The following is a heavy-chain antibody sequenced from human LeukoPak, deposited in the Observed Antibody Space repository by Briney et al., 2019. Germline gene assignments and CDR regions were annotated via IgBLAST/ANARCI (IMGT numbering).Heavy chain of an antibody. CDR3: AREGDAFDY. CDR2: MRQDGSEK. CDR1: GFTFSRHI. V-gene: IGHV3-7*01. J-gene: IGHJ4*02. D-gene: IGHD3-16*01. Sequence: GGSLRLSCTVSGFTFSRHIISWVRQPPGKGLEWVANMRQDGSEKFYVDSVKGRFTVSRDNAKNSLYLQMNSLRVEDTGIYYCAREGDAFDYWGQGTLVTVSS.